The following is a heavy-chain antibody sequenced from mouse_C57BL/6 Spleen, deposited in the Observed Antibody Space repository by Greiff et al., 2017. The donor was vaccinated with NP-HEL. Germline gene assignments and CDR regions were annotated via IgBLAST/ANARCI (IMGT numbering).Heavy chain of an antibody. V-gene: IGHV3-6*01. Sequence: EVKLVESGPGLVKPSQSLSLTCSVTGYSITSGYYWNWIRQFPGNKLEWMGYISYDGSNNYNPSLKNRISITRDTSKNQFFLKLNSVTTEDTATYYCARRPLREGRAMDYWGQGTSVTVSS. J-gene: IGHJ4*01. CDR2: ISYDGSN. CDR3: ARRPLREGRAMDY. D-gene: IGHD1-1*01. CDR1: GYSITSGYY.